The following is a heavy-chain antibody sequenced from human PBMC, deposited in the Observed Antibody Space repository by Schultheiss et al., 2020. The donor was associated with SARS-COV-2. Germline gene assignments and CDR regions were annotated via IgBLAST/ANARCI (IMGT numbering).Heavy chain of an antibody. V-gene: IGHV3-33*01. CDR2: IWYDGSNK. CDR3: ARDLPPLDY. Sequence: GESLKISCAASGFTFSSYGMHWVRQAPGKGLEWVAVIWYDGSNKYYADSVKGRFTISRDNSKNTLYLQMNSLRPEDTAIYYCARDLPPLDYWGQGTLVTVSS. J-gene: IGHJ4*02. CDR1: GFTFSSYG.